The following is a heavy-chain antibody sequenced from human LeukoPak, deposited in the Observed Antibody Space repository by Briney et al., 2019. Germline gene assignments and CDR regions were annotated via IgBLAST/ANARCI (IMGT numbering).Heavy chain of an antibody. V-gene: IGHV3-48*01. CDR3: ASLYYDSSGYYGDYCYYMDV. Sequence: PGGSLRLSCAASGFTFSSYSMNWVRQAPGKGLEWVSYISSSSSTIYYADSVKGRFTISRDNAKNSLYLQMNSLRAEDTAVYYCASLYYDSSGYYGDYCYYMDVWGKGTTVTVSS. J-gene: IGHJ6*03. CDR1: GFTFSSYS. D-gene: IGHD3-22*01. CDR2: ISSSSSTI.